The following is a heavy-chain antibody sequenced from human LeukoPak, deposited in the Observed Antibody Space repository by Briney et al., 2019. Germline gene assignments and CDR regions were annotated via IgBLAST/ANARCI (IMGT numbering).Heavy chain of an antibody. D-gene: IGHD6-19*01. CDR2: INHSGGT. V-gene: IGHV4-34*01. CDR1: GGSFSGYY. J-gene: IGHJ4*02. CDR3: ARGRGAEADY. Sequence: KPSETLSLTCAVYGGSFSGYYWSWIRQPPGKGLEWIGEINHSGGTNYNPSLKSRVTISVDTSKNQFSLKLSSVTAADTAVYYCARGRGAEADYWGQGTLVTVSS.